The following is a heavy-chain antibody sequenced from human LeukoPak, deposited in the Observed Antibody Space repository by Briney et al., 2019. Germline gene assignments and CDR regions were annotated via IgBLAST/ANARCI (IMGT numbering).Heavy chain of an antibody. V-gene: IGHV3-7*01. D-gene: IGHD3-9*01. CDR2: IKQDGSER. Sequence: GGSLRLSCAASGFTFSSYWMSWVRQAPGKGLEWVAKIKQDGSERYYVDSVKGRFTISRDNAKNSLYLQMNSLRAEDTAVYYCASRTLRYFDWERWGQGTLVTVSS. CDR3: ASRTLRYFDWER. CDR1: GFTFSSYW. J-gene: IGHJ4*02.